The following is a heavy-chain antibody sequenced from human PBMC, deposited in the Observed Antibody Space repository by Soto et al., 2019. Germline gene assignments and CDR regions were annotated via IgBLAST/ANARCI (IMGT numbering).Heavy chain of an antibody. CDR2: IYYSVST. CDR3: ARGGTGYCISTSCYVYYGMDV. Sequence: SETLSLTCTVSGGSVSSGSYYWSWIRQPPGKGLEWIGYIYYSVSTNYNPSLKSRVTISVDTSKNQFSLKLSSVTAADTAVYYCARGGTGYCISTSCYVYYGMDVWGQGTTVTVSS. V-gene: IGHV4-61*01. CDR1: GGSVSSGSYY. D-gene: IGHD2-2*01. J-gene: IGHJ6*02.